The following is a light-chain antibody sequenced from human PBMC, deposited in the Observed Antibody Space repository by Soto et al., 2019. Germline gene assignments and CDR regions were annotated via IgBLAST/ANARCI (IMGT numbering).Light chain of an antibody. Sequence: EIVLTQSPGTLSLSPGERATLSCRASQSVSSSYLAWYQQKPGQAPRLLIYGASNRATGIPDRFSGSGSGTDFTLTISRLEPEDFAMYYCQQYGSSPITFGQGTRLENK. CDR3: QQYGSSPIT. CDR1: QSVSSSY. CDR2: GAS. J-gene: IGKJ5*01. V-gene: IGKV3-20*01.